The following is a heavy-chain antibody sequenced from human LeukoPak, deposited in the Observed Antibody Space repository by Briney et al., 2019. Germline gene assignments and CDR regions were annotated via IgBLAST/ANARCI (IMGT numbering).Heavy chain of an antibody. J-gene: IGHJ4*02. D-gene: IGHD4-17*01. CDR1: GFSFEDFA. CDR3: AKSYYGDSNYFDY. Sequence: PGGSLRLSCRSSGFSFEDFAMGWVRQAPGKGLEWVSAISGSGGSTYYADSVKGRFTISRDNSKNTLYLQMNSLRAEDTAVYYCAKSYYGDSNYFDYWGQGTLVTVSS. CDR2: ISGSGGST. V-gene: IGHV3-23*01.